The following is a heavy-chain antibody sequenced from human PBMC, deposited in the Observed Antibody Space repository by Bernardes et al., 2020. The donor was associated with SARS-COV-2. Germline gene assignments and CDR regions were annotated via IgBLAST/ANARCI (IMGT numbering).Heavy chain of an antibody. CDR3: ARDVGGTDWRFGFDV. J-gene: IGHJ3*01. CDR1: GFTFSNYA. CDR2: FSDGGLST. D-gene: IGHD3-9*01. V-gene: IGHV3-23*01. Sequence: GGSLRLSCAASGFTFSNYAMNWVRQAPGKGLEWVSGFSDGGLSTYYADSVKGRFTISRDSSKNTLYLQMNSLRAEDTAVYYCARDVGGTDWRFGFDVWGPGTTVHVSS.